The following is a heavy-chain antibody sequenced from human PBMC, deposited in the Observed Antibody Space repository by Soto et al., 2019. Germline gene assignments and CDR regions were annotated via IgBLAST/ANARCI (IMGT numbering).Heavy chain of an antibody. V-gene: IGHV4-59*01. CDR1: GDTSTSYY. CDR2: IHNSGTS. D-gene: IGHD3-22*01. J-gene: IGHJ5*01. CDR3: ARDFYDSVGYTWFDS. Sequence: SETLSLTCTVSGDTSTSYYWGWIRQAPGKGLEWIGHIHNSGTSTHNPSLNGRVTISIDMSKKQFSLKLTSLTSADTAVYYCARDFYDSVGYTWFDSWSQGTLVTVS.